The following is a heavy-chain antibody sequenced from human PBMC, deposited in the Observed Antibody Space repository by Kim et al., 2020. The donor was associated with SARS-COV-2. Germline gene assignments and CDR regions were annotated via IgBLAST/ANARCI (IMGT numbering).Heavy chain of an antibody. D-gene: IGHD6-19*01. CDR3: ARGGSAWSLDY. Sequence: GGSLRLSCAAPGFTSSSYGMRWVRQAPGKGLEWVSHISGDGSSTSYADSVKGRFTISRDNAKNTVHLQVSSLRGEDTGVYYCARGGSAWSLDYWGQGTLVTVSS. V-gene: IGHV3-74*01. CDR2: ISGDGSST. CDR1: GFTSSSYG. J-gene: IGHJ4*02.